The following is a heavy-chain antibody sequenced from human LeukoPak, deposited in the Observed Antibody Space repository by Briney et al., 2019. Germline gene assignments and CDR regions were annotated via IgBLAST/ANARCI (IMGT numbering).Heavy chain of an antibody. D-gene: IGHD2-2*01. CDR2: VSDSDENT. Sequence: GGSLRLSCAASGFTFSSFAMSWVRQAPGKGLEWVSSVSDSDENTYYADSVKGRFTISRDNSKNTLFLQMDTLRAEDTAVYYCATLEVPAAMIDAFHIWGQGTMVTVSS. CDR3: ATLEVPAAMIDAFHI. V-gene: IGHV3-23*01. CDR1: GFTFSSFA. J-gene: IGHJ3*02.